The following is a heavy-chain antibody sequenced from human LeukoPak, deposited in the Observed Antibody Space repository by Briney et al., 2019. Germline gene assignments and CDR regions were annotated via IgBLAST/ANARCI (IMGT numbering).Heavy chain of an antibody. Sequence: SETLSLTCTVSGGSISTYYWSWIRQPPGKGLEWIGSIYYSGSTYYNPSLKSRVTISVDTSKNQFSLKLSSVTAADTAVYYCARERIAARPIDYWGQGTLVTVSS. CDR1: GGSISTYY. V-gene: IGHV4-39*01. CDR2: IYYSGST. J-gene: IGHJ4*02. CDR3: ARERIAARPIDY. D-gene: IGHD6-6*01.